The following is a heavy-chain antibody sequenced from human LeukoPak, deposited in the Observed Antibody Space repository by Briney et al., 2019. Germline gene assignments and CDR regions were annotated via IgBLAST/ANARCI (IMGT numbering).Heavy chain of an antibody. V-gene: IGHV3-23*01. Sequence: GSLRLSCAASGFTFSSYAMSWVRQAPGKGLEWVSAISGSGGSTYYADSVKGRFTISRDNSKNTLYLQMNSLRAEDTAVYYCAKVVAAIVVVPAAIDYWGQGTLVTVSS. CDR3: AKVVAAIVVVPAAIDY. J-gene: IGHJ4*02. CDR2: ISGSGGST. CDR1: GFTFSSYA. D-gene: IGHD2-2*01.